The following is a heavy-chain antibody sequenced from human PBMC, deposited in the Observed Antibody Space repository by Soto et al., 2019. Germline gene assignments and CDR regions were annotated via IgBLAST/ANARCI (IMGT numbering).Heavy chain of an antibody. J-gene: IGHJ4*02. CDR3: ARLEGLATISYYFDF. CDR1: DDSINSDQYY. D-gene: IGHD3-9*01. Sequence: PSENLSLTCSVSDDSINSDQYYWGWIRQTPGKGLVWIGSIYYRGNAYYNPYLQTRVTISLDKSKSQFALKLYSVTAADSAVYFCARLEGLATISYYFDFWGPGALVTVSS. CDR2: IYYRGNA. V-gene: IGHV4-39*01.